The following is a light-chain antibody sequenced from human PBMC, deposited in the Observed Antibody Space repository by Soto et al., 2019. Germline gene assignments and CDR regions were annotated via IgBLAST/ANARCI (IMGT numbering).Light chain of an antibody. CDR2: AAS. V-gene: IGKV1-9*01. J-gene: IGKJ2*01. CDR3: QQINSYPYT. Sequence: DIQLTQSPSFLSPSVGDRVTITCRASQAMNRDLAWYQQRPGTAPKLLIYAASILQSGVPSRFSGSGFGTLFTLTISSLQPEDAGTYFCQQINSYPYTFGQGTKLEIK. CDR1: QAMNRD.